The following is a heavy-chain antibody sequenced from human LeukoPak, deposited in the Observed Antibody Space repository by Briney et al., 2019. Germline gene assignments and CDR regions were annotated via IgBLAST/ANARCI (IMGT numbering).Heavy chain of an antibody. CDR1: GGSISSGSYY. D-gene: IGHD3-10*01. CDR2: IYTSGST. V-gene: IGHV4-61*02. CDR3: ARSLEIYYYGSGSFHFDY. Sequence: SETLSLTCTVSGGSISSGSYYWSWIRQPAGKGLEWIGRIYTSGSTNYNPSLKSRVTISVDTSKNQFSLKLSSVTAADTAVYYCARSLEIYYYGSGSFHFDYWGQGTLVTVSS. J-gene: IGHJ4*02.